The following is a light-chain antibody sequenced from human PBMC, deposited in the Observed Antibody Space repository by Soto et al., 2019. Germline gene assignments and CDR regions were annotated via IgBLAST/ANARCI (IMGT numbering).Light chain of an antibody. CDR2: AAS. CDR1: QGISNY. Sequence: DIQMTQSPSSLSASVGDRVTITCRASQGISNYLAWYQQKPGKVPKLLIYAASTSQSGVPSRFSGSGSGTDFTLTISSLQPEDVATYYCQKYNSAPRTFGQGTHLEIK. V-gene: IGKV1-27*01. CDR3: QKYNSAPRT. J-gene: IGKJ5*01.